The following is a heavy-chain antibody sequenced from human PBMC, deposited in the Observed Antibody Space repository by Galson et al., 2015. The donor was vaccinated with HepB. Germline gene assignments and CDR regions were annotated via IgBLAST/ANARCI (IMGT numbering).Heavy chain of an antibody. Sequence: SVKVSCKASGGTFSSYTISWVRQAPGQGLEWMGIINPSGGSTSYAQKFQGRVTMTRDTSTSTVYMELSSLRSEDTAVYYCARENLEGLGFDPWGQGTLVTVSS. CDR1: GGTFSSYT. D-gene: IGHD3-3*01. CDR3: ARENLEGLGFDP. CDR2: INPSGGST. J-gene: IGHJ5*02. V-gene: IGHV1-46*03.